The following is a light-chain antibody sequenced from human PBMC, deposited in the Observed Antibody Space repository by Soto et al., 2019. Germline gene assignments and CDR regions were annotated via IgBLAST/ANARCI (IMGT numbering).Light chain of an antibody. V-gene: IGKV3-11*01. J-gene: IGKJ1*01. CDR1: QSVPRN. CDR2: DAS. Sequence: EIVLTQSPASLSLSPGERATLSCRASQSVPRNLAWYQQRPGQAPRLLIYDASSRATGIPDRFSGSGSGTDFILTISSLQPEDFAVYYCQQYDKWPRTFGQGTKVEIK. CDR3: QQYDKWPRT.